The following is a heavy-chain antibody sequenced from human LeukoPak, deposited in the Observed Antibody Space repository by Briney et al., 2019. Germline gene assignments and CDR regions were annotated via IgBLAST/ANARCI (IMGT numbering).Heavy chain of an antibody. CDR2: FSSSSSYI. D-gene: IGHD2-15*01. J-gene: IGHJ3*02. CDR1: GFTFSSYS. CDR3: ARDFCSGGSCYYDAFDI. V-gene: IGHV3-21*01. Sequence: GGSLRLSCAASGFTFSSYSMNWVRQAPWKGLEWVSSFSSSSSYIYYADSVKGRFTISRDNAKNSLYLQMNSLRAEDTAVYYCARDFCSGGSCYYDAFDIWGQGTMVTVSS.